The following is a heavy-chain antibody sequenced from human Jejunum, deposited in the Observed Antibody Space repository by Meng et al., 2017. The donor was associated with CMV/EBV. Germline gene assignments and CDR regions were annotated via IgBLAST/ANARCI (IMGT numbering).Heavy chain of an antibody. CDR1: GGSINDYY. CDR3: ARDNGDYYYGMDV. Sequence: VSGGSINDYYWSWIRKSPGKGLEWIGYIYYSGATRYNHSLESRVSISIDTSRKHFSLKMTSVTAADTAMYYCARDNGDYYYGMDVWGQGTPVTVSS. J-gene: IGHJ6*02. CDR2: IYYSGAT. D-gene: IGHD4-17*01. V-gene: IGHV4-59*01.